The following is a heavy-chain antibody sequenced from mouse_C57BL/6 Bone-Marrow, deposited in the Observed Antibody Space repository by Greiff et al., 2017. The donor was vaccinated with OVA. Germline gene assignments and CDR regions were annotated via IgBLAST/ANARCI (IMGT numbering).Heavy chain of an antibody. CDR1: GFTFSDYG. D-gene: IGHD1-1*01. CDR3: ARPTTVVADWYFDV. Sequence: EVKLMESGGGLVQPGGSLKLSCAASGFTFSDYGMAWVRQAPRKGPEWVAFISNLAYSIYYADTVTGRFTISRENAKNTLYLEMSSLRSEDTAMYYCARPTTVVADWYFDVWGTGTTVTVSS. J-gene: IGHJ1*03. CDR2: ISNLAYSI. V-gene: IGHV5-15*01.